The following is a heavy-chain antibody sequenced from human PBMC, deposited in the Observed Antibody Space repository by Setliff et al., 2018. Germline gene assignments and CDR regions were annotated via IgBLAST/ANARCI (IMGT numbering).Heavy chain of an antibody. V-gene: IGHV3-48*01. CDR3: ARGTTTYYYDSSGYYPFDP. Sequence: GESLKISCAAFGFTLRTYNMHWVRHAPGKGLEWVSSISSTSYTIYYADSVKGRFTISRDNAKNSLYLQMNSLRAEDTAVYYCARGTTTYYYDSSGYYPFDPWGQETLVTVSS. CDR2: ISSTSYTI. CDR1: GFTLRTYN. J-gene: IGHJ5*02. D-gene: IGHD3-22*01.